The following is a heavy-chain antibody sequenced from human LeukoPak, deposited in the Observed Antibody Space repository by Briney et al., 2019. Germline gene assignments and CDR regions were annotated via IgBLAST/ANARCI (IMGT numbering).Heavy chain of an antibody. V-gene: IGHV3-7*01. CDR2: KKKDGSEK. CDR3: ARDQWYSSSDF. D-gene: IGHD6-6*01. Sequence: GGSLRLSCAASGFTFNIYSMTWVRQAPGKGLEWVANKKKDGSEKYYVDSVKGRFTISIDNAKNSLYLQMNSLRAEDTAVYYCARDQWYSSSDFWGQGTLVTVSS. CDR1: GFTFNIYS. J-gene: IGHJ4*02.